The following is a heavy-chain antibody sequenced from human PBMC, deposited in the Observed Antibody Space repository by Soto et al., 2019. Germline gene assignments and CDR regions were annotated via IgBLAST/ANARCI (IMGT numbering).Heavy chain of an antibody. CDR1: GLPDNTYS. D-gene: IGHD6-19*01. Sequence: QSAGSLRPSCAASGLPDNTYSMNWVRQTPEKGLEWVANIKLGGGETNYVDSGEGRFTISRDDDKNLVYLQMNSLRADDTAVYYCVGSSGWIFDYWGQGSLVTVPS. V-gene: IGHV3-7*03. CDR2: IKLGGGET. CDR3: VGSSGWIFDY. J-gene: IGHJ4*02.